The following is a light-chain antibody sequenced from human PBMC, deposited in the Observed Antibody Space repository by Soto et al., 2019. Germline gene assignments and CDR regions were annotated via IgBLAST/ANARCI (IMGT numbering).Light chain of an antibody. CDR3: QQYGRSPL. CDR1: QSVSSSY. CDR2: GAS. J-gene: IGKJ2*01. Sequence: EIVVTQSPGTLSLSPGERATLACRASQSVSSSYLAWYQQKPGQAPRLLIYGASSMATGIPDRFSGSGSGTDFNLTISRLEPEDFAVYYCQQYGRSPLFGQGTKLEIK. V-gene: IGKV3-20*01.